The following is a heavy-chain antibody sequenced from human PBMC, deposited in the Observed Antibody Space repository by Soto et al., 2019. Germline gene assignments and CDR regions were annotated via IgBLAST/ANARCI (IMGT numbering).Heavy chain of an antibody. V-gene: IGHV4-34*01. CDR2: INHSGST. CDR1: GGSFSGFY. Sequence: SETLSLTCAVYGGSFSGFYWSWIRQPPGKGLEWIGEINHSGSTNYNPSLKSRVTKSADTSKNQFSLQLSSVTAADSAVYFCARLEGLATISYYFDYWGQGTLVTVSS. D-gene: IGHD3-9*01. CDR3: ARLEGLATISYYFDY. J-gene: IGHJ4*02.